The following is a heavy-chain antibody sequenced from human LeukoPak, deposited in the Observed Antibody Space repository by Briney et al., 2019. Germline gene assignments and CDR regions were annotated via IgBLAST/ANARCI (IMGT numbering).Heavy chain of an antibody. V-gene: IGHV3-23*01. CDR3: AKDRAFGDPYYFDY. J-gene: IGHJ4*02. Sequence: SCKASGGTFSSYAMSWVRQAPGKGLEWVSAISGSGGSTYYADSVKGRFTISRDNSKNTLYLQMNSLRAEDTAVYYCAKDRAFGDPYYFDYWGQGTLVTVSS. CDR2: ISGSGGST. D-gene: IGHD3-10*01. CDR1: GGTFSSYA.